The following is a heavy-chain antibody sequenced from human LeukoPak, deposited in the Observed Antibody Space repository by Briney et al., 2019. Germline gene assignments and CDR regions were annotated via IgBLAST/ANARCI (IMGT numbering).Heavy chain of an antibody. V-gene: IGHV3-7*01. J-gene: IGHJ5*02. CDR2: IKHDGSEQ. CDR1: GFTFSSYW. CDR3: TRGLGEHGGVSDR. D-gene: IGHD3-16*01. Sequence: GGSLRLSCAASGFTFSSYWMSWVRQAPGKGLEWVANIKHDGSEQIYVDSVKGRFTISRDNAKDSVYLQMNSLRAEDTAVYYCTRGLGEHGGVSDRWGQGTLVIVS.